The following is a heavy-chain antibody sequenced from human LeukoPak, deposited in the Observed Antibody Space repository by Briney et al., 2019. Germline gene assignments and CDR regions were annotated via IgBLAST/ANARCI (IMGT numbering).Heavy chain of an antibody. V-gene: IGHV7-4-1*02. J-gene: IGHJ4*02. CDR1: GYTFTSYA. CDR3: ARGAVGAPTTSDFDY. D-gene: IGHD1-26*01. Sequence: ASVKVSCKASGYTFTSYAMNWVQQAPGQGLEWMGWINTNTGNPTYAQGFTGRFVFSLDTSVSTAYLQISSLKAEDTAVYYCARGAVGAPTTSDFDYWGQGTLVTVSS. CDR2: INTNTGNP.